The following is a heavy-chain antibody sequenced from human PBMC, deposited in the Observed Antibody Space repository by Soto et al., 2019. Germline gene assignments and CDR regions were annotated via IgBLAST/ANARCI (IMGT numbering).Heavy chain of an antibody. D-gene: IGHD3-9*01. J-gene: IGHJ4*02. Sequence: QVDLVQSGAEVKEPGASVRISCEASGYTFTSYGIHWVRQAPGQRLDWMGWINTGSSNTRYSPEFQAIVTITRDTSASTAYMELNSLRSEDTAVYYCARAMPTAGYIYFDQGGQGTLVTVSS. CDR1: GYTFTSYG. CDR3: ARAMPTAGYIYFDQ. CDR2: INTGSSNT. V-gene: IGHV1-3*04.